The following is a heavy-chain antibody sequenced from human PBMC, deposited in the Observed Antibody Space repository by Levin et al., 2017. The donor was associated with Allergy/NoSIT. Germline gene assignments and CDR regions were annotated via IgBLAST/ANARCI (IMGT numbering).Heavy chain of an antibody. J-gene: IGHJ4*02. CDR3: TTGNY. CDR1: GFTLSDAW. CDR2: IRGRTDGGTT. V-gene: IGHV3-15*01. Sequence: GGSLRLSCAASGFTLSDAWMSWVRQAPGKGLEWVGRIRGRTDGGTTDYAAPVKGRFTISRDDSKNTLYLEMNSLKSEETAVYYCTTGNYWGQGTLVTVSS.